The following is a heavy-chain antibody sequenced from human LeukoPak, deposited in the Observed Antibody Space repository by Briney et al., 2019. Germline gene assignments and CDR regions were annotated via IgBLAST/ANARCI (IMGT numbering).Heavy chain of an antibody. D-gene: IGHD2-15*01. CDR2: IYHSGST. CDR1: GDSISSSSYY. V-gene: IGHV4-39*07. CDR3: ARVGLLQTPDP. J-gene: IGHJ5*02. Sequence: SETLSLTCTVSGDSISSSSYYWGWIRQPPGKGLEWIGSIYHSGSTYYNPSLKSRVTISVDTSKNQFSLKLSSVTAADTAVYYCARVGLLQTPDPWGQGTLVTVSS.